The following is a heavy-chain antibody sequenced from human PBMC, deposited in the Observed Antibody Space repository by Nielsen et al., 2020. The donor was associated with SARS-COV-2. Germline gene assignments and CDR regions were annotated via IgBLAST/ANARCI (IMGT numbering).Heavy chain of an antibody. CDR3: LGRYSRG. V-gene: IGHV3-15*01. J-gene: IGHJ4*02. D-gene: IGHD6-13*01. Sequence: GESLKISCAASGFTFSNAWMSWVRQAPGKGLEWVGRIKSKTDGGTTDYAAPVKGRFTISRDDSKNTLYLQMNSLKTEDTAVYYCLGRYSRGWGQGTLVTVSS. CDR2: IKSKTDGGTT. CDR1: GFTFSNAW.